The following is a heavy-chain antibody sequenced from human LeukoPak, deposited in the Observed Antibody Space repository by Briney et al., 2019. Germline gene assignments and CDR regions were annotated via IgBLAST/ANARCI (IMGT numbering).Heavy chain of an antibody. V-gene: IGHV3-23*01. CDR3: AKDRQGSGWPFDY. D-gene: IGHD6-19*01. Sequence: GGSLGLSCAASGFTFSSYAMSWVRQAPGKGLEWVSAISGSGGSTYYADSVKGRFTISRDNSKNTLYLQMNSLRAEDTAVYYCAKDRQGSGWPFDYWGQGTLVTVSS. CDR1: GFTFSSYA. J-gene: IGHJ4*02. CDR2: ISGSGGST.